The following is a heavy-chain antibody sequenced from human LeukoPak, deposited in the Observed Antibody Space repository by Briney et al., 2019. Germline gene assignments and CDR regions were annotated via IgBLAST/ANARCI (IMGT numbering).Heavy chain of an antibody. D-gene: IGHD3-22*01. CDR3: ARGQEIGDAFDI. CDR1: GGSFSGYY. V-gene: IGHV4-34*01. CDR2: INHSGST. J-gene: IGHJ3*02. Sequence: PSETLSLTCAVYGGSFSGYYLSWIRQPPGKGLEWIGEINHSGSTNYNPSLKSRVTISVDTSKNQYSLKLSSVTAAVTAVYYCARGQEIGDAFDIWGQGTMVTVSS.